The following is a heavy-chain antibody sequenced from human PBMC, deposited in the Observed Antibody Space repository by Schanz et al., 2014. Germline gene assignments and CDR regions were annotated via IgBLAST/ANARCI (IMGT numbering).Heavy chain of an antibody. CDR2: IIPVLAIA. Sequence: QLQLVQSGAEVKKPGSSVKVSCKLSGGTFSSYTISWIRQAPGQGLEWMGRIIPVLAIADYAQKFQGRVTITADKSTSTAYMDLRSLRSDDTAVYYCARDQSPYTNSSDVRYFDYWGQGTLVTVSS. J-gene: IGHJ4*02. V-gene: IGHV1-69*08. D-gene: IGHD6-6*01. CDR1: GGTFSSYT. CDR3: ARDQSPYTNSSDVRYFDY.